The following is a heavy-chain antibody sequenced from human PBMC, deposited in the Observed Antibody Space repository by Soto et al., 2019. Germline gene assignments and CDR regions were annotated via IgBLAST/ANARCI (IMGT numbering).Heavy chain of an antibody. CDR2: ISGSGGST. J-gene: IGHJ4*02. Sequence: GGALRLSCAASGFTFSSYAISWVRQAPGKGLEWVSAISGSGGSTYYADSVKGRFTISRDNSKNTLYLQMNSLRAEDTAVYYCAKVVSRTIDYWGQGTLVTVSS. D-gene: IGHD1-1*01. V-gene: IGHV3-23*01. CDR3: AKVVSRTIDY. CDR1: GFTFSSYA.